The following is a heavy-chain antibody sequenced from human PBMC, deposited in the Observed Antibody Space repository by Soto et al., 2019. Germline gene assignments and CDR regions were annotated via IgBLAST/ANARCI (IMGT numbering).Heavy chain of an antibody. Sequence: ASVKVSCKASGYTFTSYDINWVRQATGQGLEWMGWMNPNSGNTGYAQKFQGRVTMTRNTSISTAYMELSSLRSEDTAVYYCARGGSSGSYYHYCYYGMDVWGQGTTVTVSS. CDR3: ARGGSSGSYYHYCYYGMDV. CDR1: GYTFTSYD. J-gene: IGHJ6*02. D-gene: IGHD1-26*01. V-gene: IGHV1-8*01. CDR2: MNPNSGNT.